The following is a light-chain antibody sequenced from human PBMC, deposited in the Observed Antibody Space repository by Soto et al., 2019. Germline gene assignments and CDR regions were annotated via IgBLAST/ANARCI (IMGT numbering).Light chain of an antibody. CDR2: GAS. CDR1: QSVTSD. V-gene: IGKV3-11*01. Sequence: EIVLTQSPATLSVSPGERAALSCRASQSVTSDLAWFQQQPGQSPRLLIYGASTRATGIPARFSGSGSGTYFTLTISSLEPEDFAVYYCQHHGSSPITFGQGTRLEIK. CDR3: QHHGSSPIT. J-gene: IGKJ5*01.